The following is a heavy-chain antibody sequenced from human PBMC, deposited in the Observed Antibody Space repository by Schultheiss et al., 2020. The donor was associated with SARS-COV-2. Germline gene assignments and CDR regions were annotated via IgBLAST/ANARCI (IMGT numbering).Heavy chain of an antibody. D-gene: IGHD2-2*01. CDR1: GFTFDDYA. J-gene: IGHJ3*02. CDR3: AKVGDGYCSSTSCSHADAFDI. V-gene: IGHV3-48*03. Sequence: GGSLRLSCAASGFTFDDYAMHWVRQAPGKGLEWVSYISSSGGTIYYADSVKGRFTISRDNAKNSLFLQMNSLRAEDTAVYYCAKVGDGYCSSTSCSHADAFDIWGQGTMVTVSS. CDR2: ISSSGGTI.